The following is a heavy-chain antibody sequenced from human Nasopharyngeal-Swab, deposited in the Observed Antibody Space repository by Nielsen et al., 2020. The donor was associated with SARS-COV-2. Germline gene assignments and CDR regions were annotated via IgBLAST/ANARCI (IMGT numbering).Heavy chain of an antibody. D-gene: IGHD3-22*01. CDR1: GASISGDY. CDR3: ARSPDTYSYDRSGYSLAPNNNWFDS. J-gene: IGHJ5*01. Sequence: SETLSPTCTVSGASISGDYWNWIRQLPGKGLEWIGHIYYSGSTNYKSSLKGRLTISLDTSKNKLSLELNSVTAADTAVYYCARSPDTYSYDRSGYSLAPNNNWFDSWGQGTLVTVSS. V-gene: IGHV4-59*01. CDR2: IYYSGST.